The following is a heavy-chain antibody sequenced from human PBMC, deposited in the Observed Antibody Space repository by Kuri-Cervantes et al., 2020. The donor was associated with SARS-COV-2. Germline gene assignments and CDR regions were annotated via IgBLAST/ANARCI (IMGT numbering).Heavy chain of an antibody. CDR2: IYYSGST. D-gene: IGHD4-17*01. Sequence: ESLKISCTVSGGSISSSSYYWGWIRQPPGKGLEWIGSIYYSGSTCYNPSLKSRVTISVDTSKNQFSLKLSSVTAADTAVYYCARVGDRTSTKFDYWGQGTLFTVSS. V-gene: IGHV4-39*01. J-gene: IGHJ4*02. CDR3: ARVGDRTSTKFDY. CDR1: GGSISSSSYY.